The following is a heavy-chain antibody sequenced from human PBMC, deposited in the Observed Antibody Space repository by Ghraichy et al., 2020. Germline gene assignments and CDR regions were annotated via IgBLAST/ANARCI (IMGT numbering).Heavy chain of an antibody. CDR2: ISGSGGSI. D-gene: IGHD1-26*01. CDR3: AKGKGSGSYVNWSFNI. V-gene: IGHV3-23*01. J-gene: IGHJ2*01. CDR1: GLTFRNFA. Sequence: GGSLRLSCAVSGLTFRNFAMAWVRQAPGKGLEWVSTISGSGGSIWYADSGKGRFIISRDNSRSTVYLQMNSLRAEDTAVYYCAKGKGSGSYVNWSFNIWGRGTPVTVSP.